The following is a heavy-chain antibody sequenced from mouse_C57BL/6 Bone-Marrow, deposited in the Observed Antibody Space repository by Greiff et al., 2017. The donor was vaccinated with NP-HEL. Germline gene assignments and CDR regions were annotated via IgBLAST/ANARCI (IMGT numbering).Heavy chain of an antibody. CDR2: IHPNSGST. V-gene: IGHV1-64*01. J-gene: IGHJ3*01. Sequence: QVHVKQPGAELVKPGASVKLSCKASGYTFTSYWMHWVKQRPGQGLEWIGMIHPNSGSTNYNEKFKSKATLTVEKSSSTAYMQLGSLTSEDSAVYYCARSLGQRFAYWGQGTLVTVSA. D-gene: IGHD4-1*01. CDR1: GYTFTSYW. CDR3: ARSLGQRFAY.